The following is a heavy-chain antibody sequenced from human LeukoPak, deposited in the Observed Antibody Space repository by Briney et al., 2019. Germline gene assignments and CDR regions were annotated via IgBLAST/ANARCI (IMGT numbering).Heavy chain of an antibody. CDR3: ARRGKPYCSSTSCYTGSFFY. J-gene: IGHJ4*02. D-gene: IGHD2-2*02. CDR1: GGSFSGYY. CDR2: INHSGST. Sequence: KPSETLSLTCAVYGGSFSGYYWSWIRQPPGKGLEWIGEINHSGSTNYNPSLKSRVTISVDTSKNQFSLKLSSVTAADTAVYYCARRGKPYCSSTSCYTGSFFYWGQGTLVTVSP. V-gene: IGHV4-34*01.